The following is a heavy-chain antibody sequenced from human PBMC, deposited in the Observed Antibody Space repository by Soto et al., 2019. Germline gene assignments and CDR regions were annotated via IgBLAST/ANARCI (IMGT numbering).Heavy chain of an antibody. Sequence: ASVKVSCKASGYTFTGYYMHWVRQAPGQGLEWMGWINPNSGGTNYAQKFQGWVTMTRDTSISTAYMELSRLRSDDTAVYYCARDGEDDFWSGYYPIWGQGTLVTVSS. J-gene: IGHJ4*02. D-gene: IGHD3-3*01. V-gene: IGHV1-2*04. CDR3: ARDGEDDFWSGYYPI. CDR1: GYTFTGYY. CDR2: INPNSGGT.